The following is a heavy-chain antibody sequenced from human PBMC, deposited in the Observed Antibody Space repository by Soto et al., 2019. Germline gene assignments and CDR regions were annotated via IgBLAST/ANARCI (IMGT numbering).Heavy chain of an antibody. Sequence: WTWVRQRPGKGLEWIGFVHDRETADYNPSLKSRVSISVDTFKNKFPLSLSSVTAADSGVYYCARRKSLDVWGQGITVIVSS. D-gene: IGHD3-10*01. CDR3: ARRKSLDV. V-gene: IGHV4-31*02. J-gene: IGHJ6*02. CDR2: VHDRETA.